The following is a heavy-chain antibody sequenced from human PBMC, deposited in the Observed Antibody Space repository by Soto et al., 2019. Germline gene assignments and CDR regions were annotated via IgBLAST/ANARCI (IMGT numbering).Heavy chain of an antibody. D-gene: IGHD3-10*01. CDR2: ITGSGSNI. CDR3: GKMAWLGDLSGHDF. CDR1: GFTFRNYV. J-gene: IGHJ4*02. V-gene: IGHV3-23*01. Sequence: EVQLLESGGGLVQPGGSLRLSCAASGFTFRNYVMTWVRQAPGKGLEWLSTITGSGSNIYYADSVRGRFVISRDNSKDTLYLQMDSLGAEDTAVYYCGKMAWLGDLSGHDFWGQGTLVTVSS.